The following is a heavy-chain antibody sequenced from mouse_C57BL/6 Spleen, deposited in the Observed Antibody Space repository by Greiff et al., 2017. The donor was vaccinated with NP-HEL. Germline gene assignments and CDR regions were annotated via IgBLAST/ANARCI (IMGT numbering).Heavy chain of an antibody. CDR3: AREITTVVDWYFDV. CDR1: GFTFSDYY. CDR2: INYDGSST. D-gene: IGHD1-1*01. V-gene: IGHV5-16*01. Sequence: EVQRVESEGGLVQPGSSMKLSCTASGFTFSDYYMAWVRQVPEKGLEWVANINYDGSSTYYLDSLKSRFIISRDNAKNILYLQMSSLKSEDTATYYCAREITTVVDWYFDVWGTGTTVTVSS. J-gene: IGHJ1*03.